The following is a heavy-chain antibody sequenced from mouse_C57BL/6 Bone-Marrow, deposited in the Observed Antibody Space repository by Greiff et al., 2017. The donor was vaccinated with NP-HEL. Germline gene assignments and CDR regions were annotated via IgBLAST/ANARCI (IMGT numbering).Heavy chain of an antibody. J-gene: IGHJ1*03. Sequence: EVKVVESGGGLVKPGGSLKLSCAASGFTFSDYGMHWVRQAPEKGLEWVAYISSGSSTIYYADTVKGRFTISRDNAKNTLFLQMTSLRSEDTAMYYCARGGYYSPHWYFDVWGTGTTVTVSS. CDR1: GFTFSDYG. CDR2: ISSGSSTI. D-gene: IGHD2-12*01. V-gene: IGHV5-17*01. CDR3: ARGGYYSPHWYFDV.